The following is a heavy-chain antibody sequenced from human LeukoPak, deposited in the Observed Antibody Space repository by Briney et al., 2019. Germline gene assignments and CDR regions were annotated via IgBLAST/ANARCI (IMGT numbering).Heavy chain of an antibody. CDR3: APHPSSGYYAY. CDR1: GFTFSSYA. V-gene: IGHV3-23*01. J-gene: IGHJ4*02. D-gene: IGHD3-22*01. CDR2: ISGSGGST. Sequence: GGSLRLSCAASGFTFSSYAMSWVRQAPGKGLEWVSAISGSGGSTYYADSVKGRFTISRDNSKNTLYLQMHSLRAEDTAVYYCAPHPSSGYYAYWGQGTLVTVSS.